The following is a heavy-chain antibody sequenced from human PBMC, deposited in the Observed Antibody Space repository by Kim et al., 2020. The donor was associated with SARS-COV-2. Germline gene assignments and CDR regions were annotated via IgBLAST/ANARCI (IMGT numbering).Heavy chain of an antibody. CDR2: ISWNSGSI. V-gene: IGHV3-9*01. D-gene: IGHD2-2*01. Sequence: GGSLRLSCAASGFTFDDYAMHWVRQAPGKGLEWVSGISWNSGSIGYADSVKGRFTISRDNAKNSLYLQMNSLRAEDTALYYCAKDIADCSSTSCPTLRGGDPILDAFDIWGQGTMVTVSS. CDR3: AKDIADCSSTSCPTLRGGDPILDAFDI. CDR1: GFTFDDYA. J-gene: IGHJ3*02.